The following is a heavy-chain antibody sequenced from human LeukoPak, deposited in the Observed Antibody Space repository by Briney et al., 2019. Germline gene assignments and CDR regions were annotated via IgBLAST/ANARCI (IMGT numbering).Heavy chain of an antibody. Sequence: ASVKVSCKASGYTFTGYYMHWVRQAPGQGLEWMGWINPNSGCTNYAQKFQGRVTMTRDTSISTAYMELSRLRSDDTAVYYCARRATGIAAAGTGFDYWGQGTLVTVSS. D-gene: IGHD6-13*01. CDR2: INPNSGCT. CDR3: ARRATGIAAAGTGFDY. J-gene: IGHJ4*02. V-gene: IGHV1-2*02. CDR1: GYTFTGYY.